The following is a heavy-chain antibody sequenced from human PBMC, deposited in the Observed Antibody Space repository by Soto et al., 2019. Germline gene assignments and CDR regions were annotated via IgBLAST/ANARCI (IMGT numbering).Heavy chain of an antibody. V-gene: IGHV5-51*01. CDR3: AGPDYSNYSGYYYYGMDV. J-gene: IGHJ6*02. D-gene: IGHD4-4*01. Sequence: GESLKISCKGSGYSFTSYWIGWVRQMPGKGLEWMGIIYPGDSDTRYSPSFQGQVTISADKSISTAYLQWSSLKASDTAMYYCAGPDYSNYSGYYYYGMDVWGQGTTVTVSS. CDR1: GYSFTSYW. CDR2: IYPGDSDT.